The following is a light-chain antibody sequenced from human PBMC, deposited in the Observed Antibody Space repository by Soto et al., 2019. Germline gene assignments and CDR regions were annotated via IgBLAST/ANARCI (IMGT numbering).Light chain of an antibody. Sequence: EIVLTQSPGTLSLSPGERATLSWRASQSVSSSYLAWYQQKPGQAPRLLIYGASSRATGIPDRFSGSGSGTDFTLTISRLEPEDFAVYYCQQYGSSLLITFGQGTRLEIK. CDR1: QSVSSSY. V-gene: IGKV3-20*01. J-gene: IGKJ5*01. CDR3: QQYGSSLLIT. CDR2: GAS.